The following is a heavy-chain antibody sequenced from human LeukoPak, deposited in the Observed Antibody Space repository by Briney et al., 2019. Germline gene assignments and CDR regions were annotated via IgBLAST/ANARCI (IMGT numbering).Heavy chain of an antibody. Sequence: GASVKVSCKASGYTFTGYYIHWVRQAPGQGLEWMGWINPNSGRTNYAQRFQGRVTMTRDTSINTAYMEFSSLRSDDTAVYYCVKEPGYSSSWRHTYFHPWGQGTLVTVSS. CDR3: VKEPGYSSSWRHTYFHP. V-gene: IGHV1-2*02. J-gene: IGHJ5*02. CDR1: GYTFTGYY. CDR2: INPNSGRT. D-gene: IGHD6-13*01.